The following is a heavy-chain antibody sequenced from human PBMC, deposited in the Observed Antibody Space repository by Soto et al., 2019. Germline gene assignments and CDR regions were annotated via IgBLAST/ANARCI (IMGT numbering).Heavy chain of an antibody. CDR2: ISSSSSYI. Sequence: PGGSLRLSCAASGFTFSSYSMNWVRQAPGKGLEWVSSISSSSSYIYYAGSVKGRFTISRDNAKNSLYLQMNSLRAEDTAVYYCAREGTYSGTGGSDYWGQGTLVTV. D-gene: IGHD1-26*01. J-gene: IGHJ4*02. CDR1: GFTFSSYS. V-gene: IGHV3-21*01. CDR3: AREGTYSGTGGSDY.